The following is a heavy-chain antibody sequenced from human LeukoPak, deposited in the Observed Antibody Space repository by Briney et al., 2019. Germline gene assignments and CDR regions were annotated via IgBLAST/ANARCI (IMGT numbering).Heavy chain of an antibody. CDR1: GGSISSYY. Sequence: SETLSLTCTVSGGSISSYYWSWLRQPPGKGLEWIGYIYYSGSTNYNPSLKSRVTISVDTSKNQFSLKLSSVTAADTAVYYCASLRTGDFDYWGQGALVTVSA. J-gene: IGHJ4*02. CDR2: IYYSGST. V-gene: IGHV4-59*08. D-gene: IGHD3-10*01. CDR3: ASLRTGDFDY.